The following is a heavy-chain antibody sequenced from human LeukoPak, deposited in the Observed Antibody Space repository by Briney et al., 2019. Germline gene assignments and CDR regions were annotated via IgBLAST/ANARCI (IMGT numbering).Heavy chain of an antibody. CDR2: INPNSGGT. CDR1: GYTFTGYY. Sequence: ASVKVSCKASGYTFTGYYVHWVRQAPGQGLEWMGWINPNSGGTNYAQKFQGRVTMTRDTSISTAYMELSRLRSDDTAVYYCAKAITPLGYSSSWYSVDYWGQGTLVTVSS. J-gene: IGHJ4*02. D-gene: IGHD6-13*01. V-gene: IGHV1-2*02. CDR3: AKAITPLGYSSSWYSVDY.